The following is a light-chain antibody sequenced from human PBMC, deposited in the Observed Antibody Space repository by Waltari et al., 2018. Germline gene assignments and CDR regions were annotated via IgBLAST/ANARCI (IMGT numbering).Light chain of an antibody. CDR1: NPNIGNNA. Sequence: QSGLTQPPSVSGVPRQRVTISCSGSNPNIGNNAVAWYQQIPGRAPKLLIYYNDLLSSGVSDRFSGSKSGSSASLAISGLQSEDEADYYCATWDDTLSGWVFGGGTKLTVL. J-gene: IGLJ3*02. V-gene: IGLV1-36*01. CDR3: ATWDDTLSGWV. CDR2: YND.